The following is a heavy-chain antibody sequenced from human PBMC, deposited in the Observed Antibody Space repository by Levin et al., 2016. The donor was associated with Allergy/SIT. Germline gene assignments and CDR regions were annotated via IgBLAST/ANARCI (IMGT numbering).Heavy chain of an antibody. CDR3: ARHLRSGYWGDYYYYMDV. D-gene: IGHD3-3*01. J-gene: IGHJ6*03. V-gene: IGHV5-51*01. Sequence: VRQMPGKGLEWMGIIYPGDSDTRYSPSFQGQVTISADKSISTAYLQWSSLKASDTAMYYCARHLRSGYWGDYYYYMDVWGKGTTVTVSS. CDR2: IYPGDSDT.